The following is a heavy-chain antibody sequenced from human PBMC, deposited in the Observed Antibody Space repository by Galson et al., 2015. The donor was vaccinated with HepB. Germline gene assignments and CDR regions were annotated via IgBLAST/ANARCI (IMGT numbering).Heavy chain of an antibody. CDR1: GFSLSTTGMR. Sequence: PALVKPTQTLTLTCTFSGFSLSTTGMRVSWIRLPPGKALEWLARIDWDDDKFYSTSLKTRLTISKDTSKNQVVLTMTNMDPVDTATYYCARMKDTDDAFDIWGQGTMVTVSS. CDR3: ARMKDTDDAFDI. V-gene: IGHV2-70*04. J-gene: IGHJ3*02. D-gene: IGHD2-15*01. CDR2: IDWDDDK.